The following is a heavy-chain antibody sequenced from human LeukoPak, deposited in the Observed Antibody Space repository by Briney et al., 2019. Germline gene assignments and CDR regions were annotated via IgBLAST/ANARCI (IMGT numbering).Heavy chain of an antibody. V-gene: IGHV1-8*01. CDR2: MNPNSGHT. D-gene: IGHD3-22*01. CDR3: VRMHYYDSSGDNWFDP. J-gene: IGHJ5*02. CDR1: GYTFTSYD. Sequence: ASVKVSCKASGYTFTSYDINWVRQATGQGLEWMGWMNPNSGHTGYAQKFQGRVTMTRNTSISTAYMELSSLRSEDTAVYYCVRMHYYDSSGDNWFDPWGQGTLVTVSS.